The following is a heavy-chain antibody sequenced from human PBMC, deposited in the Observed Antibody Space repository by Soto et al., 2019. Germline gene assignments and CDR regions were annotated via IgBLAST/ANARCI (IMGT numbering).Heavy chain of an antibody. CDR3: ARGYGDSHDY. J-gene: IGHJ4*02. CDR2: IIPMFGIA. D-gene: IGHD4-17*01. Sequence: QVQLVQSGAEVKKTGSSVKVSCKASGGTFSSYTISWVRQAPGQGLEWMGRIIPMFGIANHAQKFQGRVTRTADKSTSTAYMELRSLRSEDTAVYYCARGYGDSHDYWGQGTLVTVSS. CDR1: GGTFSSYT. V-gene: IGHV1-69*02.